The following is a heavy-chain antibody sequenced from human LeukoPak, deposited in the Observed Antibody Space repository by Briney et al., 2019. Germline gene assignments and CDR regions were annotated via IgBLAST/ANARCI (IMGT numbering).Heavy chain of an antibody. J-gene: IGHJ6*03. CDR2: IIPIFGTA. Sequence: ASVKVSCKASGYTFTSYAMNWVRQAPGQGLEWMGGIIPIFGTANYAQKFQGRVTITTDESTSTAYTELSSLRSEDTAVYYCARDRGGGTLYYYMDVWGKGTTVTVSS. CDR3: ARDRGGGTLYYYMDV. CDR1: GYTFTSYA. V-gene: IGHV1-69*05. D-gene: IGHD1/OR15-1a*01.